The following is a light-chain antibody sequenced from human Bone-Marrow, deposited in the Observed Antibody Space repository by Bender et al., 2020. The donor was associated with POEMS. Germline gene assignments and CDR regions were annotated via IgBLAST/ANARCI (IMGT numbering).Light chain of an antibody. J-gene: IGLJ2*01. Sequence: QSALTQPASVSGSPGQSITISCTGTSSDIGAYKYVSWYQQHPGKAPKLIIYDVTNRPSWVSDRFSGSKSGNTASLTISGLQAEDEADYYCHSYATSSTRLFGGGTKVAVL. CDR2: DVT. V-gene: IGLV2-14*03. CDR3: HSYATSSTRL. CDR1: SSDIGAYKY.